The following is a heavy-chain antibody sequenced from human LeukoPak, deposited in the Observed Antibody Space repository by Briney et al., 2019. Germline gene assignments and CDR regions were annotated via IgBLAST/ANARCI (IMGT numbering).Heavy chain of an antibody. CDR1: GFTFSSYS. D-gene: IGHD3-16*01. Sequence: GGSLRLSCAASGFTFSSYSMNWVRQAPGKGLEWVANIKQDGSEKYYVDSVKGRFTISRDNAKNSLYLQMNSLRAEDTAVYYCASAMGEFDYWGQGTLVTVSS. CDR3: ASAMGEFDY. J-gene: IGHJ4*02. V-gene: IGHV3-7*01. CDR2: IKQDGSEK.